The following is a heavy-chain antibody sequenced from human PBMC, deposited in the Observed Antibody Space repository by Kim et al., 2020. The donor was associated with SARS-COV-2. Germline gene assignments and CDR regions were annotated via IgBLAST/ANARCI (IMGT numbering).Heavy chain of an antibody. CDR3: AREGSSSSNFDY. CDR2: IYYSGST. Sequence: SETLSLTCTVSGGSISSYYWSWIRQPPGKGLEWIGYIYYSGSTNYNPSLKSRVTISVDTSKNQFSLKLSSVTAADTAVYYCAREGSSSSNFDYWGQGTLVTVSS. J-gene: IGHJ4*02. D-gene: IGHD6-6*01. V-gene: IGHV4-59*13. CDR1: GGSISSYY.